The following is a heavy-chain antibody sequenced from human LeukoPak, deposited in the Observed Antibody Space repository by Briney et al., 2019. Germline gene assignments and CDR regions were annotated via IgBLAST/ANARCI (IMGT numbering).Heavy chain of an antibody. D-gene: IGHD6-19*01. V-gene: IGHV3-21*01. CDR3: ARAYSSGWYGYYYGMDV. CDR2: ISSSSSYI. CDR1: GFTFSSYS. J-gene: IGHJ6*04. Sequence: GGSLRLSCAASGFTFSSYSMNWVRQAPGKGLEWVSSISSSSSYIYYADSVKGRFTISRDNAKNSLYLQMNSLRAEDTAVYYCARAYSSGWYGYYYGMDVWGKGTTVTVSS.